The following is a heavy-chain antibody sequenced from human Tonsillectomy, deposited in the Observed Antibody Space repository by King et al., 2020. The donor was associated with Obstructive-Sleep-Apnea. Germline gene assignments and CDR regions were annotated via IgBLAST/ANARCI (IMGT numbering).Heavy chain of an antibody. CDR1: GFTFDDYA. J-gene: IGHJ6*02. Sequence: VQLVESGGDLVQPGRSLRLSCAASGFTFDDYAMHWVRQAPGKGLEWFSGISWNSGSIGYADSVKGRFTISRDNAKNSLYLQMNSLRAEDTALYYCAKALTPCIVTTNYYYYYDMDVWGQGTTVTVSS. CDR3: AKALTPCIVTTNYYYYYDMDV. CDR2: ISWNSGSI. D-gene: IGHD5-12*01. V-gene: IGHV3-9*01.